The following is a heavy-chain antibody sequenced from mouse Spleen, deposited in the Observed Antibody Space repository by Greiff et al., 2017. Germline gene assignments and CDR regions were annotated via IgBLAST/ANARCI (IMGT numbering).Heavy chain of an antibody. Sequence: EVQLVESGGGLVKPGGSLKLSCAASGFTFSSYAMSWVRQTPEKRLEWVATISDGGSYTYYPDNVKGRFTISRDNAKNNLYLQMSHLKSEDTAMYYCARVRDEDYAMDYWGQGTSVTVSS. V-gene: IGHV5-4*01. J-gene: IGHJ4*01. CDR3: ARVRDEDYAMDY. CDR2: ISDGGSYT. D-gene: IGHD3-3*01. CDR1: GFTFSSYA.